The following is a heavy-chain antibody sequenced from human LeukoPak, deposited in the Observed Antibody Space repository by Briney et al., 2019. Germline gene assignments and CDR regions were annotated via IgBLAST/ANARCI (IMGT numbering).Heavy chain of an antibody. CDR2: IYYSGST. J-gene: IGHJ4*02. D-gene: IGHD3-10*01. Sequence: SETLSLTCTVSGGSINSSSYYWGWIRQPPGKGLEWIGSIYYSGSTYYNPSLKSRVTISVDTSKNQFSLKLSSVTAADTAVYYCARWGDSEAYGSGSYDKYYFDYWGQGTLVTVSS. CDR3: ARWGDSEAYGSGSYDKYYFDY. CDR1: GGSINSSSYY. V-gene: IGHV4-39*01.